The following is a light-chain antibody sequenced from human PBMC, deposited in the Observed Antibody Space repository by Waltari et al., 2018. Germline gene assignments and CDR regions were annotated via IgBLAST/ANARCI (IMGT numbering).Light chain of an antibody. CDR2: GAS. J-gene: IGKJ2*01. V-gene: IGKV3-15*01. Sequence: DIVMTQSPATLSVSPGERATLSCRASQSIRSHLAWYQQRLGQAPRLLIYGASTRATGIPARFSGSGSGTEFTLTINSLQSEDFAVYYCQQYNNWPSTFIFGQGTRLEIK. CDR3: QQYNNWPSTFI. CDR1: QSIRSH.